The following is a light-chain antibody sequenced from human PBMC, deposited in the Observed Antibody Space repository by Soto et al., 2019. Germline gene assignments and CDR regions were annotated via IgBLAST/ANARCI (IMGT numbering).Light chain of an antibody. CDR1: QSVSSN. J-gene: IGKJ1*01. V-gene: IGKV3-15*01. CDR3: QHYKNWPPWT. CDR2: GAS. Sequence: EIVMTQSPATLSVSPGERATLSCRASQSVSSNLAWYQQKPGQAPRLLIYGASTRATGIPARFSGSGSGTESTPTISSLQSEDFAVYYCQHYKNWPPWTFGQGTKVEIK.